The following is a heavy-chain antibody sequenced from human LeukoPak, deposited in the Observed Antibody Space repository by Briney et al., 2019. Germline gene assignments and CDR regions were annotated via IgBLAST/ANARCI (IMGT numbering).Heavy chain of an antibody. Sequence: GRSLRLSCAASGFTFSSYGMHWVRQAPDKGLEWVAVISYDGSNKYYADSVKGRFTISRDNSKNTLYLQMNSLRAEDTAVYYCAKTASGSYYRFDPWGQGTLVTVSS. CDR3: AKTASGSYYRFDP. CDR2: ISYDGSNK. CDR1: GFTFSSYG. V-gene: IGHV3-30*18. J-gene: IGHJ5*02. D-gene: IGHD1-26*01.